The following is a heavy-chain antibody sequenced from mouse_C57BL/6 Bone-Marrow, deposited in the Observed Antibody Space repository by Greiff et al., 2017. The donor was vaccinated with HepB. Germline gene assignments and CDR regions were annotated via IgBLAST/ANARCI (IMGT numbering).Heavy chain of an antibody. V-gene: IGHV1-80*01. D-gene: IGHD1-1*01. CDR3: ARSYYYGPHFDY. CDR2: IYPGDGDT. CDR1: GYAFSSYW. J-gene: IGHJ2*01. Sequence: QVQLQQSGAELVKPGASVKISCKASGYAFSSYWMNWVKQRPGKGLEWIGQIYPGDGDTNYNGKFKGKATLTADKSSSTAYMQLSSLTSEDSAVYFCARSYYYGPHFDYWGQGTTLTVSS.